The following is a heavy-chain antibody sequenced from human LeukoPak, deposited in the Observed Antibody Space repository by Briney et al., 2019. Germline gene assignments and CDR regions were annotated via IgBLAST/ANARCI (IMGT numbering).Heavy chain of an antibody. V-gene: IGHV3-7*03. CDR2: INHNGNVN. J-gene: IGHJ6*02. Sequence: HPGGSLRLSCAASGFTFSSYWMNWARQAPGKGLERVASINHNGNVNYYVDSVKGRFTISRDNAKNSLYQQMSNLRAEDTAVYFCARGGGLDVWGQGATVTVSS. CDR3: ARGGGLDV. D-gene: IGHD3-16*01. CDR1: GFTFSSYW.